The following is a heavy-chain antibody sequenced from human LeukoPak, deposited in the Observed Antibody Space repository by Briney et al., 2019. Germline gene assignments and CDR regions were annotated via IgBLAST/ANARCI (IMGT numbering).Heavy chain of an antibody. D-gene: IGHD5-24*01. V-gene: IGHV3-23*01. J-gene: IGHJ5*02. CDR1: GFTFSSSA. Sequence: GGSLRLSCAASGFTFSSSAMSWVRQAPGKGLEWVAAISDTGRLSYCADSVNGRFTISRDNSKNTLSLQMNSLRAADTAVYYCAKGGFRDGYSYASWGQGTLITVSS. CDR2: ISDTGRLS. CDR3: AKGGFRDGYSYAS.